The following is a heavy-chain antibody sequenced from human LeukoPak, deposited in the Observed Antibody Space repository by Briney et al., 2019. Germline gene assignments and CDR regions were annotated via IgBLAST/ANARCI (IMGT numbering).Heavy chain of an antibody. V-gene: IGHV4-59*12. CDR1: GGSISSYY. D-gene: IGHD6-19*01. J-gene: IGHJ4*02. Sequence: PSETLSLTCTVSGGSISSYYWSWVRQPAGKGLEWIGYIYYSGSTNYNPSLKSRVTISVDTSKNQFSLKLTSVTAADTAVYYCARGKSNGWYYFDFWGQGTLVTVSS. CDR3: ARGKSNGWYYFDF. CDR2: IYYSGST.